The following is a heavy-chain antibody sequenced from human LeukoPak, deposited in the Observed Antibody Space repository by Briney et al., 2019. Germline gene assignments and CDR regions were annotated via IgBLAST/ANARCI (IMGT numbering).Heavy chain of an antibody. CDR2: INGGGSST. Sequence: PGGSLRLSCAASGFTVDSYWRHWVRQAPGKGLVWVSRINGGGSSTSSADSVRGRFTISRDNAKNTLYLQMNSLRAEDTAVYYCARTPRYASGTYLSLWGQGTLVTVSS. D-gene: IGHD3-10*01. J-gene: IGHJ4*02. CDR3: ARTPRYASGTYLSL. V-gene: IGHV3-74*01. CDR1: GFTVDSYW.